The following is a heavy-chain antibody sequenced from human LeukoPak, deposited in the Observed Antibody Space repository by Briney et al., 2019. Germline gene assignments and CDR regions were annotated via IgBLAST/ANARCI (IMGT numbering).Heavy chain of an antibody. V-gene: IGHV1-2*02. CDR3: ARATDGRFLEWSRDYYYMDV. CDR2: INPNSGGT. J-gene: IGHJ6*03. D-gene: IGHD3-3*01. CDR1: GYTFTGYY. Sequence: ASVKVSCKASGYTFTGYYMHWVRQAPGQGLEWVGWINPNSGGTNSAQKFQGRVTMTRDSSISTALMELSRLRSDDTAVYYCARATDGRFLEWSRDYYYMDVWDKGTTVTVSS.